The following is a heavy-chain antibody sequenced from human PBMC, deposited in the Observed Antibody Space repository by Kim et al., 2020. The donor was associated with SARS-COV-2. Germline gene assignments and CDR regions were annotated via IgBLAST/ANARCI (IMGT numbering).Heavy chain of an antibody. D-gene: IGHD3-10*01. Sequence: SETLSLTCAVSGGSISSSNWWSWVRQPPGKGLEWIGEIYHSGSTNYNPSLKSRVTISVDKSKNQFSLKLSSVTAADTAVYYCARDLLWFGASYYYGMDVWGQGTTVTVSS. J-gene: IGHJ6*02. CDR3: ARDLLWFGASYYYGMDV. V-gene: IGHV4-4*02. CDR1: GGSISSSNW. CDR2: IYHSGST.